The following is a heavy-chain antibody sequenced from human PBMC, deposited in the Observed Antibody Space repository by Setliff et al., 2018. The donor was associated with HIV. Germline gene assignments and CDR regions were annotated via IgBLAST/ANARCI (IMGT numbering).Heavy chain of an antibody. Sequence: GASVKVSCKASGYTFTSYYIHWVRQAPGQGLEWMGEINPSGGSTSYSVKGRITISRDNSKNTLYLRMDSLRPEDTALYYCVGGHYDLWSGYVNYYLDLWGQGTLVTVSS. D-gene: IGHD3-3*01. J-gene: IGHJ4*02. CDR1: GYTFTSYY. CDR3: VGGHYDLWSGYVNYYLDL. V-gene: IGHV1-46*01. CDR2: INPSGGST.